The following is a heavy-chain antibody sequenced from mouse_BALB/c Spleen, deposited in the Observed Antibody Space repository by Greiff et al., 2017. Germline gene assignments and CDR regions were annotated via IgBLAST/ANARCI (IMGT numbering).Heavy chain of an antibody. CDR1: GFTFSSYA. D-gene: IGHD6-5*01. CDR2: ISSGGSYT. Sequence: EVMLVESGGGLVKPGGSLKLSCAASGFTFSSYAMSWVRQTPEKRLEWVATISSGGSYTYYPDSVKGRFTISRNNAKNTLYQRMSSLRSEETAMYYGASLSSMDDWGQGTSVTVSS. J-gene: IGHJ4*01. CDR3: ASLSSMDD. V-gene: IGHV5-9-1*01.